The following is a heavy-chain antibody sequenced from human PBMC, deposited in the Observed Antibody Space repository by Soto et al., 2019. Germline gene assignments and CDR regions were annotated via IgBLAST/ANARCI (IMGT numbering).Heavy chain of an antibody. J-gene: IGHJ5*02. CDR2: INAGNGNT. CDR1: GYTFTSYA. V-gene: IGHV1-3*01. Sequence: ASVKVSCKAPGYTFTSYAMHWVRQAPGQRLEWMGWINAGNGNTKYSQKFQGRVTITRNTSISTAYMELSSLRSEDTAVDYCATASQVFWSGYLNQNWFDPGGQGTLVTVS. CDR3: ATASQVFWSGYLNQNWFDP. D-gene: IGHD3-3*01.